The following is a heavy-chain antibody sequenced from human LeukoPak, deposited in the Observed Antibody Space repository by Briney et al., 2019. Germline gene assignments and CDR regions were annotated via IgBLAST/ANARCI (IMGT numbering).Heavy chain of an antibody. CDR3: ARDVDIVATKDYYYYGMDV. V-gene: IGHV1-69*01. Sequence: SVKVSCKASGGTFGSYAISWVRQAPGQGLEWMGGIIPIFGTANYAQKFQGRVTITADESTSTAYMELSSLRSEDTAVYYCARDVDIVATKDYYYYGMDVWGQGTTVTVSS. CDR2: IIPIFGTA. D-gene: IGHD5-12*01. J-gene: IGHJ6*02. CDR1: GGTFGSYA.